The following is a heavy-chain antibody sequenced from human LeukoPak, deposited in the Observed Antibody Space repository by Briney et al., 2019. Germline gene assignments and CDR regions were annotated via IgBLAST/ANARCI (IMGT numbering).Heavy chain of an antibody. CDR3: ARKVYDSSGYYSDY. V-gene: IGHV4-59*12. J-gene: IGHJ4*02. CDR1: GGSISSYY. D-gene: IGHD3-22*01. Sequence: SETLSLTCTVSGGSISSYYWSWIRQPPGKGLEWIGYIYYSGSTNYNPSLKSRVTISVDTSKNQFSLKLSSVTAADTAVYYCARKVYDSSGYYSDYWGQGTLVTVSS. CDR2: IYYSGST.